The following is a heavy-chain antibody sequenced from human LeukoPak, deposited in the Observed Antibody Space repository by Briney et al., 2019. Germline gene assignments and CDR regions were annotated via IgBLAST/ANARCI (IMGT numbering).Heavy chain of an antibody. Sequence: GGSLRLSCAASGFTFSSYSMNWVRQAPGKGLEWVSSISSSSSYIYYADSVKGRFTIPRDNAKNSLYLQMNSLRAEDTAVYYCARSWFGELTLDYWGQGTLVTVSS. D-gene: IGHD3-10*01. J-gene: IGHJ4*02. CDR1: GFTFSSYS. CDR2: ISSSSSYI. CDR3: ARSWFGELTLDY. V-gene: IGHV3-21*01.